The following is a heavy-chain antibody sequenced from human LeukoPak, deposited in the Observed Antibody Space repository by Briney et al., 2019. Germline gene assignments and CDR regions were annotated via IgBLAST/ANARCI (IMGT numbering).Heavy chain of an antibody. D-gene: IGHD2-15*01. V-gene: IGHV3-7*01. CDR1: GFIFSSYW. Sequence: PGGSLRLSCAASGFIFSSYWMIWVRQAPGKGLEWVANINQDGSEKYYVGSVKGRFTISRDNAKNSLYLQMNSLRDEDTAVYYCARDPATSETFDYWGQGTLVTVSS. CDR2: INQDGSEK. J-gene: IGHJ4*02. CDR3: ARDPATSETFDY.